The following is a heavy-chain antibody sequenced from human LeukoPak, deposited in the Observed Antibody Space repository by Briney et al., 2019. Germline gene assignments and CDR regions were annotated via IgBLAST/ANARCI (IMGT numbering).Heavy chain of an antibody. Sequence: TTGGSLRLSCAASGFTFSSYSINWVRQAPGKGLEWVSSIRSGSTYIYYADSVKGRFTISRDNAKNSLYLQMNSLRAEDTALYYCARAATYGGYCSGNRCPGYFDNWGQGTLVTVSS. V-gene: IGHV3-21*01. CDR3: ARAATYGGYCSGNRCPGYFDN. CDR1: GFTFSSYS. J-gene: IGHJ4*02. CDR2: IRSGSTYI. D-gene: IGHD2-15*01.